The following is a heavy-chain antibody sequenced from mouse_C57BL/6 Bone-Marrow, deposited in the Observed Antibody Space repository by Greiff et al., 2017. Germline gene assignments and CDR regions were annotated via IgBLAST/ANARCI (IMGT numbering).Heavy chain of an antibody. CDR3: ARGGIYYGNL. J-gene: IGHJ2*01. D-gene: IGHD2-1*01. CDR2: IHPNSGST. V-gene: IGHV1-64*01. Sequence: QVQLQQPGAELVKPGASVKLSCKASGYTFTSYWMHWVKQRPGQGLEWIGMIHPNSGSTNYNEKFNSKATLTVDKSSSTAYMQLSSLTSEDSAVYYCARGGIYYGNLWGQGTTLTVSS. CDR1: GYTFTSYW.